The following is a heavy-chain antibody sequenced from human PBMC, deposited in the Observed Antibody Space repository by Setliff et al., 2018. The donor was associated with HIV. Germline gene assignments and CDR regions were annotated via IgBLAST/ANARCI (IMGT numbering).Heavy chain of an antibody. J-gene: IGHJ4*02. V-gene: IGHV1-8*02. CDR1: GYTFTSYD. Sequence: ASVKVSCKASGYTFTSYDINWVRQATGQGLEWMGWMTPNSGNTVYAQNSQGRVTMTRNTSISTAYMELSSLRSEDTAVYYCARGYPRPIDYWGQGTLVTVSS. CDR3: ARGYPRPIDY. CDR2: MTPNSGNT.